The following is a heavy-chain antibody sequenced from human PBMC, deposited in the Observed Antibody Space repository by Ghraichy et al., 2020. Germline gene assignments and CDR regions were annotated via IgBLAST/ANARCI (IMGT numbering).Heavy chain of an antibody. CDR3: ARVRTTVVRINWFDP. CDR2: INHSGST. J-gene: IGHJ5*02. D-gene: IGHD4-23*01. CDR1: GGSFSGYY. V-gene: IGHV4-34*01. Sequence: SETLSLTCAVYGGSFSGYYWSWIRQPPGKGLEWIGEINHSGSTNYNPSLKSRVTISVDTSKNQFSLKLSSVTAADTAVYYCARVRTTVVRINWFDPWGQGTLVTVSS.